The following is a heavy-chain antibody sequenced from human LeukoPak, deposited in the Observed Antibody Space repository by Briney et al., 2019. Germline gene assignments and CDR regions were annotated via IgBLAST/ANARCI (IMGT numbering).Heavy chain of an antibody. CDR3: ARDKGGWCHLRGYYFDY. CDR2: IIPIFGTA. D-gene: IGHD6-19*01. CDR1: GGTFSSYA. J-gene: IGHJ4*02. Sequence: SVKVSCKASGGTFSSYAISWVRQAPGQGLEWMGGIIPIFGTANYAQKFQGRVTITADESTSTAYMELSSLRSEDTTVYYCARDKGGWCHLRGYYFDYWGQGTLVTVSS. V-gene: IGHV1-69*13.